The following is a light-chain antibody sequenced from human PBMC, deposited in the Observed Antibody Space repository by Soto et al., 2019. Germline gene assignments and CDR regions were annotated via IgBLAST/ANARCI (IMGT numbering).Light chain of an antibody. CDR3: QQYGSSSWT. V-gene: IGKV3-20*01. CDR2: RTS. CDR1: QSISSN. Sequence: EIVMTQSPATLSVSPGERATLSCRASQSISSNLAWYQQKPGQAPRLLMFRTSSRATGIPDRFSGSGSGTDFTLTISRLEPEDFAVYYCQQYGSSSWTFGQGTKWIS. J-gene: IGKJ1*01.